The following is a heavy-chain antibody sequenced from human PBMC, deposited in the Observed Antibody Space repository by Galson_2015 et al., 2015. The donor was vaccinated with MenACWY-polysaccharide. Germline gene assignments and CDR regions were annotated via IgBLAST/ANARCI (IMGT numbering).Heavy chain of an antibody. CDR2: ISKSGDSI. Sequence: LRLSCTASGFSLGAWSMSWIRPAPGKGLAWLSYISKSGDSIYHGDSVKGRFAISRDNAKNSLYLQLNSLEVEDTAIYYCARGHCGLDVRGQGTTGTVSS. V-gene: IGHV3-11*01. CDR1: GFSLGAWS. CDR3: ARGHCGLDV. J-gene: IGHJ6*02.